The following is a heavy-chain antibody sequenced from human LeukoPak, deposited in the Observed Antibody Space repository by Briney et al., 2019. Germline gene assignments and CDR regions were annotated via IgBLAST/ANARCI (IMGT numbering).Heavy chain of an antibody. D-gene: IGHD2-15*01. CDR2: ISGSGGST. V-gene: IGHV3-23*01. CDR1: GFTFSSYA. Sequence: GGSLRLSCAASGFTFSSYAMSWVRQAPGKGLEWVSAISGSGGSTYYADSVRGRFTISRDNSKNTLYLQMNSLRAEDTAVYYCAKIPVVVAATHYFDYWGQGTLVTVSS. CDR3: AKIPVVVAATHYFDY. J-gene: IGHJ4*02.